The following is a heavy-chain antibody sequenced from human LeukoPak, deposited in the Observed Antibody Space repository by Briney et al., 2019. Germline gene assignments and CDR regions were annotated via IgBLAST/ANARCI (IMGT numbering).Heavy chain of an antibody. J-gene: IGHJ6*02. CDR1: GFTLRAYT. CDR2: ISYDGNNR. V-gene: IGHV3-30*09. D-gene: IGHD1-26*01. CDR3: ARDLLFGGSYPSGMDV. Sequence: QAVGSLRLSCSASGFTLRAYTVHWVRQAPGKGLGWVAVISYDGNNRYYADSVKGRFAISRDSSKNTLYLQMNSLRAEDTAVYYCARDLLFGGSYPSGMDVWGQGTTVTVSS.